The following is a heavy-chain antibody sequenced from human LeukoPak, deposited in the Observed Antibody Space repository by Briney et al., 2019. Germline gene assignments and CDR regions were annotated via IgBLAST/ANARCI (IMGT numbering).Heavy chain of an antibody. CDR2: INPNSGGT. Sequence: GASVKVSCKASSYTFTSYGISWVRQAPGQGPEWMGWINPNSGGTKYAQNLQGRVTMTRDTSISTAYLELTRLRSDDTAVYYCARDLKGNLWSAWDDYYFDYWGQGTLVTVSS. D-gene: IGHD3-3*01. CDR1: SYTFTSYG. CDR3: ARDLKGNLWSAWDDYYFDY. J-gene: IGHJ4*02. V-gene: IGHV1-2*02.